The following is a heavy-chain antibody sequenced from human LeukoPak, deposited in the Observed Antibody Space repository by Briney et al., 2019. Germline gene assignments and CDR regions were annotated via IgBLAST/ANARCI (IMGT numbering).Heavy chain of an antibody. CDR3: ARAGYTYGWSSDF. D-gene: IGHD5-18*01. V-gene: IGHV1-2*02. CDR2: INHNSGGT. J-gene: IGHJ4*02. CDR1: GYIFTRYG. Sequence: GASVKVSCKASGYIFTRYGISWVRQAPGQGLEWMGRINHNSGGTNFAQKFEGRVTMTRDTSISTAYMELSGLRSDDSAVYFCARAGYTYGWSSDFWGQGTLVTVSS.